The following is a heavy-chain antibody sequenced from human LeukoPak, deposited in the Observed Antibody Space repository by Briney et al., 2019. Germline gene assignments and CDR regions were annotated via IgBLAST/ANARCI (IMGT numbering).Heavy chain of an antibody. CDR3: ARDNSVVVTAY. Sequence: TGGSLRLSCAASGFTFSSYWMSWVRQAPGKGLEWVANIKQDGSGKYYVDSVKGRFTISRDNAKNSLYLQMNSLRAEDTAVYYCARDNSVVVTAYWGQGTLVTVSS. CDR1: GFTFSSYW. CDR2: IKQDGSGK. D-gene: IGHD2-21*02. J-gene: IGHJ4*02. V-gene: IGHV3-7*01.